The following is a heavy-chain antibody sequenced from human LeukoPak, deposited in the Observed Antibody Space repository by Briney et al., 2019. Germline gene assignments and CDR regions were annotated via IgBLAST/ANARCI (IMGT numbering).Heavy chain of an antibody. V-gene: IGHV3-11*04. J-gene: IGHJ4*02. D-gene: IGHD6-13*01. CDR2: ISSSGSTI. CDR3: ARGAAAGGFVFPATDY. Sequence: GGSLRLSCAASGFTFSDYYMSWIRQAPGKGLEWVSYISSSGSTIYYADSVKGRFTISRDNSKNTLYLQMNSLRAEDTAVYYCARGAAAGGFVFPATDYWGQGTLVTVSS. CDR1: GFTFSDYY.